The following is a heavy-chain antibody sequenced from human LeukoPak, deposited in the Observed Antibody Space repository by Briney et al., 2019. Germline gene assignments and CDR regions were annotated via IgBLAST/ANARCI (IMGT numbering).Heavy chain of an antibody. Sequence: ASVKVSCKASGYTFTSYYMHWVRQAPGQGLEWMGIINPSGGSTSYAQKFQGRVTMTRDTSTSTVYMELSSLRSEDTAVYYCAGASPLRFLEWLPGDVWGKGTTVTVSS. CDR1: GYTFTSYY. J-gene: IGHJ6*04. CDR2: INPSGGST. D-gene: IGHD3-3*01. V-gene: IGHV1-46*01. CDR3: AGASPLRFLEWLPGDV.